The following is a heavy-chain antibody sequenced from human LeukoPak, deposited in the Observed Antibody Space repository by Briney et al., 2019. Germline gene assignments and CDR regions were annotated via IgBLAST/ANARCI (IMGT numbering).Heavy chain of an antibody. D-gene: IGHD2-2*01. J-gene: IGHJ6*02. CDR3: AKCVVVQYYYYGMDV. CDR1: GFIFNNYA. Sequence: GGSLRLSCAGSGFIFNNYAMHWVRQPPGKGLEWVSGISWNSGSIDYADSVKGRFTISRDNAKNSLYLQMNSLRAEDTALYYCAKCVVVQYYYYGMDVWGQGTTVTVSS. CDR2: ISWNSGSI. V-gene: IGHV3-9*01.